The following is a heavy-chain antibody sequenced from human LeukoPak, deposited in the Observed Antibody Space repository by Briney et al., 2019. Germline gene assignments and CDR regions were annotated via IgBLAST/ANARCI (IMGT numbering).Heavy chain of an antibody. V-gene: IGHV3-30*02. CDR3: AKDGMVGATTGLFYFDY. Sequence: GGSLRLSCAASGFTFSRYGMLWVRQAPGKGLDGVAFIRYDGNNQYYADYVKGRFTISRDNSKNTFYLQMNSLRAEDTAVYYCAKDGMVGATTGLFYFDYWGQGILVTVSS. D-gene: IGHD1-26*01. CDR1: GFTFSRYG. CDR2: IRYDGNNQ. J-gene: IGHJ4*02.